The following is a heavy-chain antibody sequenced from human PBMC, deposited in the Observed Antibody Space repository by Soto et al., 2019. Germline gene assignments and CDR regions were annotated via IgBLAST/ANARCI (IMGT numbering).Heavy chain of an antibody. CDR3: ARTRYDNCGYYDENYPEY. Sequence: AETRARTFTVSGGSVRSYSFYWSWIRQPPVKVLEWIAFIYHNGSTNYNPSLNSRVTISVDTSKNRFSLKLTSVTAADTDIYYCARTRYDNCGYYDENYPEYWGQGTLDTVSS. D-gene: IGHD3-22*01. J-gene: IGHJ4*02. CDR1: GGSVRSYSFY. V-gene: IGHV4-61*01. CDR2: IYHNGST.